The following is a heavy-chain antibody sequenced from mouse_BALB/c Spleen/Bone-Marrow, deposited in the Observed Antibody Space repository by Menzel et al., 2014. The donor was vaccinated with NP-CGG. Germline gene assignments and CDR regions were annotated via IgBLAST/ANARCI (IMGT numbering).Heavy chain of an antibody. CDR3: AKVTTGFAY. D-gene: IGHD2-2*01. Sequence: VQLVESGAELVRPGSSVKISCKASGYAFSSYWVTWVKQRPGQGLEWIGQIYPGDGDTNYNGKFKDKVTLTADKSPSAAYMQLSSLTSEDSAVYFCAKVTTGFAYWGQGTLVTVSA. CDR2: IYPGDGDT. CDR1: GYAFSSYW. J-gene: IGHJ3*01. V-gene: IGHV1-80*01.